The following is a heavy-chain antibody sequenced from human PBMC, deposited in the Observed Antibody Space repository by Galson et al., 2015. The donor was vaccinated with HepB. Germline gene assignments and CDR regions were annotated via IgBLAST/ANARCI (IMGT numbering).Heavy chain of an antibody. J-gene: IGHJ4*02. D-gene: IGHD3-22*01. CDR3: AKDMASGRHYYDSSGYDY. CDR2: ISWNSGSI. V-gene: IGHV3-9*01. Sequence: SLRLSCAASGFTFDDYAMHWVRQAPGKGLEWVSGISWNSGSIGYADSVKGRFTISRDNAKNSLYLQMNSLRAEDTALYYCAKDMASGRHYYDSSGYDYWGQGTLVTVSS. CDR1: GFTFDDYA.